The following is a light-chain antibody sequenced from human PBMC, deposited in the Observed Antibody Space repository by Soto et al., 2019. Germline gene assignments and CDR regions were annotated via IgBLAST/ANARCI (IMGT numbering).Light chain of an antibody. CDR3: QQYKSFSLT. J-gene: IGKJ4*01. CDR1: QSISNW. CDR2: KTS. Sequence: DIQMTQSPSTLSASVGDRVTITCRASQSISNWLAWYQQKPGKAPKLLIYKTSNLDSGVPSRFSGSGSGTEFSLTINSLQPDDFATYYCQQYKSFSLTFGGGTRVEVK. V-gene: IGKV1-5*03.